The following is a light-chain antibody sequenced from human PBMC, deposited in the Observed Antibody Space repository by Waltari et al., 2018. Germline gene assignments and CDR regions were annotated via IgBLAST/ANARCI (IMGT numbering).Light chain of an antibody. V-gene: IGLV3-19*01. Sequence: SSELTQDPAVSVALGRTVRITCKGDSLRSYYPSWYQQKPGQAPVLVIYGKNNRPSGIPDRFSGSSSGNTASLTITGAQAEDEADYYCNSRDSSGNHLVFGGGTKLTVL. CDR1: SLRSYY. CDR2: GKN. CDR3: NSRDSSGNHLV. J-gene: IGLJ2*01.